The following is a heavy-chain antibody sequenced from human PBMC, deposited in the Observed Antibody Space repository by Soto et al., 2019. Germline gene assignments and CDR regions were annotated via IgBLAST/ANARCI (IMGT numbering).Heavy chain of an antibody. J-gene: IGHJ6*02. Sequence: QLQLQESGSVLVKPSQTLSLTFAVSGGSISSGGYAWSWIRQPPGKGLEWIGYIYHSGSTYYNPFLKSPLATSVDRAKIQLALNMSSVTAEDTAVYYCASSGYYHHSGMEVWVHGATITVSS. CDR3: ASSGYYHHSGMEV. CDR2: IYHSGST. D-gene: IGHD3-22*01. V-gene: IGHV4-30-2*01. CDR1: GGSISSGGYA.